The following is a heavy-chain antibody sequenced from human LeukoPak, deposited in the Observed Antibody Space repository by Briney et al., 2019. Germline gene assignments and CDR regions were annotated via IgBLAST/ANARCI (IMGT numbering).Heavy chain of an antibody. CDR3: ARTKSRGVGFDY. Sequence: GGSLRLSCAASGFSFSTTWMHWVRQPPGQGLVWVARITSDGTSTSYAESVKGRFTISRDNAKNTLYLQMNSLRAEDTAVYYCARTKSRGVGFDYWGQGTLVTVSS. D-gene: IGHD3-10*01. CDR1: GFSFSTTW. J-gene: IGHJ4*02. V-gene: IGHV3-74*03. CDR2: ITSDGTST.